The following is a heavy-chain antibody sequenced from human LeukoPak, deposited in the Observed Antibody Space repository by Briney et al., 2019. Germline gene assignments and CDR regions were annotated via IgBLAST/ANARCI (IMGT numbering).Heavy chain of an antibody. CDR2: IYTSGST. J-gene: IGHJ5*02. CDR1: GGSISSYY. CDR3: ARGGYSYGSRWFDP. V-gene: IGHV4-4*07. D-gene: IGHD5-18*01. Sequence: SETLSLTCTVSGGSISSYYWSWIRQPAGKGLEWIGRIYTSGSTNYNPSLKSRVTMSVDTSKHQFSLKLSSVTAADTAVYYCARGGYSYGSRWFDPWGQGTLVTVSS.